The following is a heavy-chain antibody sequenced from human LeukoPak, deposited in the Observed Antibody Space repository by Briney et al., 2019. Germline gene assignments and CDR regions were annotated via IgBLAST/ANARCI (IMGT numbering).Heavy chain of an antibody. CDR1: GYSFTSYG. CDR3: ARDLPYSSSWESIDY. CDR2: ISNYNGNT. J-gene: IGHJ4*02. V-gene: IGHV1-18*01. D-gene: IGHD6-13*01. Sequence: GESLKISCKGSGYSFTSYGIIWVRQAPGQGLEWMGWISNYNGNTNYAQKIQGRVTMTTDTSTSTAYMELRSLRSDDTAVYYCARDLPYSSSWESIDYWGQGTLVTVSS.